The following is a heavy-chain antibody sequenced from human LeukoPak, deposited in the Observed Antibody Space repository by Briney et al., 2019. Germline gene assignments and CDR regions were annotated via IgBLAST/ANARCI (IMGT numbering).Heavy chain of an antibody. Sequence: GASVTVSCKASGGTFSSYAISWVRQAPGQGLEWMGGIIPIVGTANYAQKFQGRVTITTDESTSTAYMELSSLRSEDTAVYYCARRDGNNWFDPWGQGTLVTVSS. CDR1: GGTFSSYA. J-gene: IGHJ5*02. D-gene: IGHD5-24*01. CDR2: IIPIVGTA. CDR3: ARRDGNNWFDP. V-gene: IGHV1-69*05.